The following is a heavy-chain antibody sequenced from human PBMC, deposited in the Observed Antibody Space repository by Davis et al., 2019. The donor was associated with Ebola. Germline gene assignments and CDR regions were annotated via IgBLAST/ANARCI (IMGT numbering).Heavy chain of an antibody. J-gene: IGHJ5*02. V-gene: IGHV3-23*01. Sequence: PGGSLRLSCAASGSTFSNYAVTCVRQAPGKGLEWVSGISGSDSSTYYADSVKGRFTISRDNSKNTLYLQMNSLRAEDTARYYCAKAVGASQNCWFGPWGQGTLVTVSS. D-gene: IGHD1-26*01. CDR2: ISGSDSST. CDR1: GSTFSNYA. CDR3: AKAVGASQNCWFGP.